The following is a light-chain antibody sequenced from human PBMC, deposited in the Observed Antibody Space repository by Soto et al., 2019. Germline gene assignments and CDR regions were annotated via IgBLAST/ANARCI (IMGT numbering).Light chain of an antibody. V-gene: IGKV3-11*01. CDR3: QHRSNWPST. J-gene: IGKJ4*01. CDR1: ESVSRY. Sequence: EIVLTQSPATLSLSPGNRATLSCRARESVSRYLAWYQQKPGQAPRLLIYDASNRATGIPARFSGSGSGTDFTLTITSLEPEDFAVYYCQHRSNWPSTFGGGTKVEIK. CDR2: DAS.